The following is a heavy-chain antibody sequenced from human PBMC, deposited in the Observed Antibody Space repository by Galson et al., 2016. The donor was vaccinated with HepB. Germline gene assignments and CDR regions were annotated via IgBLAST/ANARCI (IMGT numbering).Heavy chain of an antibody. V-gene: IGHV6-1*01. CDR3: ARVRSGYSGYANPYYYGMDV. CDR1: GDSVSSNSAT. CDR2: TYYRSKWYN. D-gene: IGHD5-12*01. J-gene: IGHJ6*02. Sequence: CAISGDSVSSNSATWNWIRQSPSRGLEWLGRTYYRSKWYNDYALSVKSRITINPDTSKNQFSLRLNSVTPEDTAVYHCARVRSGYSGYANPYYYGMDVWGQGTTVTVSS.